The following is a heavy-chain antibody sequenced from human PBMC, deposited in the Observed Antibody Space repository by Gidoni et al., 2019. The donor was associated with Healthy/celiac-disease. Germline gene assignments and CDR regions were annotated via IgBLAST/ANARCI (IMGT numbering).Heavy chain of an antibody. D-gene: IGHD3-22*01. V-gene: IGHV1-24*01. CDR1: GYNLSDLS. Sequence: QVQLVQSGAEVTKPGASVKVSGTVSGYNLSDLSLNWVRQAPGTVLEWTGGVDPEDGETIYAQKFQGRGTMTEDSSTDTAYMELSSLVSEDTAVYYCATFLLITMIVVVLLDYWGQGTLVTVSS. CDR3: ATFLLITMIVVVLLDY. J-gene: IGHJ4*02. CDR2: VDPEDGET.